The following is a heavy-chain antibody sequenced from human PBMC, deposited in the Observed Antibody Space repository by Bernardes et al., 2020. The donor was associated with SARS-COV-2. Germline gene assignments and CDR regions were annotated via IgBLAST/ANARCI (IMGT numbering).Heavy chain of an antibody. CDR3: AKAEGGSPPDGFDV. CDR1: GFTFDLFA. V-gene: IGHV3-43*02. D-gene: IGHD1-26*01. Sequence: GGSLRLSCEASGFTFDLFAIHWVRQRPGRGLEWVCLISGDGDVTFFADHVKGRFTVSRDNKTTSVSLHMDSLRSEDTAFDYCAKAEGGSPPDGFDVWGHGTLVRVSS. CDR2: ISGDGDVT. J-gene: IGHJ3*01.